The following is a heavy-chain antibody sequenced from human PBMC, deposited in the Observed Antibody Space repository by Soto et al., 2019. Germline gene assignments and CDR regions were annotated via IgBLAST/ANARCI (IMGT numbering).Heavy chain of an antibody. Sequence: QVQLVQSGTEVKKPGSSVKVSCKASGGTFSSSGFSWVRQAPGQGLEWMGMIVPSLDTTKYAQKFQARVTITADQFTSTAYMELSSLRSEDTAVYYCARWPQRRGTGDPYAVDVWGQGTRVIVSS. CDR3: ARWPQRRGTGDPYAVDV. V-gene: IGHV1-69*09. J-gene: IGHJ6*02. D-gene: IGHD2-8*02. CDR1: GGTFSSSG. CDR2: IVPSLDTT.